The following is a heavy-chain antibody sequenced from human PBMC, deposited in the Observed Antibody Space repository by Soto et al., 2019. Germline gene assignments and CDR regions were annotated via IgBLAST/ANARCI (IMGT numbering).Heavy chain of an antibody. Sequence: ASVKVSCKASGYTFTSYGISWVRQAPGQGLEWMGWISAYNGNTNYAQKLQGRVTMTTDTSTSTAYMELRSLRSDDTAVYYCARVRCSSTSCYFPYGMDVWGQGTTVTVSS. CDR2: ISAYNGNT. D-gene: IGHD2-2*01. CDR1: GYTFTSYG. J-gene: IGHJ6*02. V-gene: IGHV1-18*01. CDR3: ARVRCSSTSCYFPYGMDV.